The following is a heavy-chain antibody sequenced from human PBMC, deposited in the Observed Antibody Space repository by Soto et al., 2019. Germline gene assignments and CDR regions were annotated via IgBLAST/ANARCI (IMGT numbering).Heavy chain of an antibody. D-gene: IGHD6-19*01. Sequence: SGGSMRLSCAASGFTFRSYAIHWVRQAPGKGLEWVAVISYDGSNKYYADSVKGRFTISRDNSKNTLYLQMNSLRAEDTAVYYCAKDRIRYSSDFDYWGQGTLVTVSS. CDR1: GFTFRSYA. CDR3: AKDRIRYSSDFDY. V-gene: IGHV3-30*18. CDR2: ISYDGSNK. J-gene: IGHJ4*02.